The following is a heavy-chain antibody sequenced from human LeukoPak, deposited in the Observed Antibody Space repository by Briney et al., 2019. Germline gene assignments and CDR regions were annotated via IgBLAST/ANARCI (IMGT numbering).Heavy chain of an antibody. CDR1: GGSISSYY. J-gene: IGHJ4*02. CDR2: IYYSGST. D-gene: IGHD2-2*01. Sequence: SETLSLTCTVSGGSISSYYWSWIRQPPGKGLEWIGYIYYSGSTNYNPSLKSRVTISVDTSKNQFSLKLSSVTAADTAVYYCARDKAGTSCYDYWGQGTLVTVSS. CDR3: ARDKAGTSCYDY. V-gene: IGHV4-59*01.